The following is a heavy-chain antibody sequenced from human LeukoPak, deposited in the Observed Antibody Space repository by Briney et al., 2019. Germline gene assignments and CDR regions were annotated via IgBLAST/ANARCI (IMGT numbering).Heavy chain of an antibody. J-gene: IGHJ5*02. CDR3: ARSEIFGVVIATNWFDP. V-gene: IGHV1-69*05. CDR1: GGTFSSYA. CDR2: IIPIFGTA. D-gene: IGHD3-3*01. Sequence: SVKVSCKASGGTFSSYAISWVRQAPGQGPEWMGGIIPIFGTANYAQKFQGRVTMTTDTSTSTAYMELRSLRSDDTAVYYCARSEIFGVVIATNWFDPWGQGTLVTVSS.